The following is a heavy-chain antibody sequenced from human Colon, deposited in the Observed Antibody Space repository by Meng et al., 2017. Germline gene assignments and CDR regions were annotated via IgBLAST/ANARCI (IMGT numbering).Heavy chain of an antibody. CDR2: IDHFGIS. Sequence: APVRPGGAWLLKPSGALSPACAVAGGSFVGFYWSWIRQPPGKGLEWIGEIDHFGISNYNSSLKGRLTMSVDTSKKQISLTLTSVTAADTAVYYCATGLRHGDWFDPWGPGTLVTVSS. D-gene: IGHD4-17*01. V-gene: IGHV4-34*02. CDR3: ATGLRHGDWFDP. CDR1: GGSFVGFY. J-gene: IGHJ5*02.